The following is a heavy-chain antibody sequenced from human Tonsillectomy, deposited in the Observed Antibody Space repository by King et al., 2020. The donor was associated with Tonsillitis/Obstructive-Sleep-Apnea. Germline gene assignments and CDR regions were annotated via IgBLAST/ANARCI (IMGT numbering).Heavy chain of an antibody. J-gene: IGHJ3*02. CDR3: ARGYCSSTSCSAPGRAGGFDI. CDR1: GFTFSSYE. Sequence: VQLVESGGGLVQPGGSLRLSCAASGFTFSSYEMNWVRQAPGKGLEWVSYISSSGSTIYYADPVKGRFTISRDNAKNSLYLQMNRLRAEDTAVYYCARGYCSSTSCSAPGRAGGFDIWGQGTMVTVSS. CDR2: ISSSGSTI. D-gene: IGHD2-2*01. V-gene: IGHV3-48*03.